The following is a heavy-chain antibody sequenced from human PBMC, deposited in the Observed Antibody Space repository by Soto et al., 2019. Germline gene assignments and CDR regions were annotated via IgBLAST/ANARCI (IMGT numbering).Heavy chain of an antibody. Sequence: GASVKVSCKASGGTFSSYAISWVRQAPGQGLEWMGGIIPIFGTANYAQKFQGRVTITADESTSTAYMELSSLRSEDTAVYYCARVGGLGYYDSSGYYSGYFQHWGQGTLVTVSS. CDR2: IIPIFGTA. CDR1: GGTFSSYA. D-gene: IGHD3-22*01. J-gene: IGHJ1*01. CDR3: ARVGGLGYYDSSGYYSGYFQH. V-gene: IGHV1-69*13.